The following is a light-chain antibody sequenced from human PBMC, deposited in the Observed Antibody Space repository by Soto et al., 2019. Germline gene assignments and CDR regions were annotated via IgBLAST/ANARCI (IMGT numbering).Light chain of an antibody. CDR3: AAWYDSLNVV. CDR1: SSNIGSNT. CDR2: SNN. V-gene: IGLV1-44*01. Sequence: QSVLTQPPSASGTPGQRVTISCSGSSSNIGSNTVNWYQQLPGTAPKLLIYSNNQRPSGVPDRFSGSKSGTSASLAISGLQSEDEADYYCAAWYDSLNVVFSGGTKLTVL. J-gene: IGLJ2*01.